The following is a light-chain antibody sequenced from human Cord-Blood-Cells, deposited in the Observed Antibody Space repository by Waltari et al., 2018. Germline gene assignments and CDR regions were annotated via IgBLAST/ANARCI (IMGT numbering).Light chain of an antibody. V-gene: IGLV2-14*01. CDR2: EVS. CDR3: SSYTSSSTYV. J-gene: IGLJ1*01. Sequence: QSALTQPDSVSGSPGQSITISCTGTSSDVGGYNYVAWYQQHPGKAPKLMISEVSNRPSGVSNRFSGSKSGNTASLTISGLQAEDEADYYCSSYTSSSTYVFGTGTKVTVL. CDR1: SSDVGGYNY.